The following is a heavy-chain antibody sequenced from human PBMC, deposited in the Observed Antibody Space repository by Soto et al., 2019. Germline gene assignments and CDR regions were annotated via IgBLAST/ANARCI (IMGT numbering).Heavy chain of an antibody. J-gene: IGHJ4*02. CDR3: AVGSFDWLLNDY. Sequence: GGSLRLSCAASGLTFTLYIMNWVRQAPGKGLEWVSFISSSSSTIYYADPVKGRFTISRDNAKNSLYLQMNSLRAEDTALYYCAVGSFDWLLNDYWGQGTLVTVSS. CDR1: GLTFTLYI. V-gene: IGHV3-48*01. D-gene: IGHD3-9*01. CDR2: ISSSSSTI.